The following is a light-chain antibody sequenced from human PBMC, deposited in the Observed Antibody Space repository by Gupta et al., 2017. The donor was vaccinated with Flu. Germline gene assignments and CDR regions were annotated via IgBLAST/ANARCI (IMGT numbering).Light chain of an antibody. CDR2: GNT. V-gene: IGLV1-40*01. CDR1: SSNIGAYYD. Sequence: QSVLTQPPSVSGAPGQRVTISCTGSSSNIGAYYDVHWYQQLPGTAPKLLIFGNTNRPSGVPDRFSGSKSGTLASLVITGLQAEDEAVYYCQSYDSSLSAVVFGGGTKLTVL. J-gene: IGLJ2*01. CDR3: QSYDSSLSAVV.